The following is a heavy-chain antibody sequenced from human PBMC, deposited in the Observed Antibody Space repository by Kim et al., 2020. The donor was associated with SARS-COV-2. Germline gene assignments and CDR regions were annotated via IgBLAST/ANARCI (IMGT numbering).Heavy chain of an antibody. Sequence: GGSLRLSCAGSGFAFSNYAMTWVRQAPGKGLEWVSEISASGESTYYADSVKGRFTISRDNLKNTLSLQMSTLRAEDTAVYYCAKVAAYATNWHSHVSWG. J-gene: IGHJ5*01. CDR2: ISASGEST. D-gene: IGHD1-1*01. V-gene: IGHV3-23*01. CDR3: AKVAAYATNWHSHVS. CDR1: GFAFSNYA.